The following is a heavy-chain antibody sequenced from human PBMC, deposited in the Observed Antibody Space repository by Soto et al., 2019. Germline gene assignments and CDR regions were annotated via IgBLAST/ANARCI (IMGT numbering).Heavy chain of an antibody. D-gene: IGHD3-22*01. Sequence: SGPTLVNPTQTLTLTCTFSGFSLSTSGMCVSWIRQPPGKALEWLALIDWDDDKYYSTSLKTRLTISKDTSKNQVVLTMTNMDPVDTATYYCARATYYYDSSGYPTDAFDIWGQGTMVTVSS. CDR2: IDWDDDK. CDR1: GFSLSTSGMC. CDR3: ARATYYYDSSGYPTDAFDI. V-gene: IGHV2-70*01. J-gene: IGHJ3*02.